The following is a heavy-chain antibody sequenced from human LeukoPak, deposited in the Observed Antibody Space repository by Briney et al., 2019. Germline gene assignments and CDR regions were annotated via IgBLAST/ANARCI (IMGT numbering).Heavy chain of an antibody. CDR1: GYTFTSYY. J-gene: IGHJ3*02. CDR2: INPSGGST. V-gene: IGHV1-46*01. CDR3: ARERIPPTLGGYGSGKSGAFDI. Sequence: ASVKVSCKASGYTFTSYYMHWVRQAPGQGLEWMGIINPSGGSTSYAQKFQGRVTMTRDTSTSTVYMELSSLRSEDTAVYHCARERIPPTLGGYGSGKSGAFDIWGQGTMVTVSS. D-gene: IGHD3-10*01.